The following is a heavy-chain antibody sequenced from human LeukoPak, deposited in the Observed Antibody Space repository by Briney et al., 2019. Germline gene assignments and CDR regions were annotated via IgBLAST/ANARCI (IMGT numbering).Heavy chain of an antibody. V-gene: IGHV4-39*07. CDR2: IYNTGST. D-gene: IGHD6-13*01. Sequence: PSETLSLTCTVSGGSISSSSYYWGWIRQPPGTGLEWIGSIYNTGSTYYNPSLKSRVTTSADTSKNQFSLKLTSVTPEDTAVYYCARVVSSSWYYYGMDVWGQGTTVTVSS. CDR1: GGSISSSSYY. J-gene: IGHJ6*02. CDR3: ARVVSSSWYYYGMDV.